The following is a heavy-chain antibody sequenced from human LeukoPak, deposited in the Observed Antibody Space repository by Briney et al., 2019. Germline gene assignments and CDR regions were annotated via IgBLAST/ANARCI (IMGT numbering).Heavy chain of an antibody. D-gene: IGHD3-16*01. Sequence: GGSLRLFCVASGFTFSSYGMHWVRQAPGKGLEWVGRITSKTEGASIDYAAPVKGRFTISRDDSKNTVYLQMNSLKTEDTAVYYCTTAPYIWGSFGSNFWGQGTLVTVSS. CDR1: GFTFSSYG. CDR2: ITSKTEGASI. CDR3: TTAPYIWGSFGSNF. J-gene: IGHJ4*02. V-gene: IGHV3-15*01.